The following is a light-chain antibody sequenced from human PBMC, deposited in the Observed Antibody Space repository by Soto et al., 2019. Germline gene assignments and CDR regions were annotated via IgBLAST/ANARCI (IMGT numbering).Light chain of an antibody. V-gene: IGLV2-14*01. Sequence: QSVLTQPASVSGSPGQSITISCTGTSSDVGGYNYVSWYQQHPGKAPKLMIYEVTNRPSGVSNRFSGSKSGNTASLTISGLQAEDEADYYCSPYTSSTTHVFGTWTKLTVL. CDR3: SPYTSSTTHV. CDR2: EVT. CDR1: SSDVGGYNY. J-gene: IGLJ1*01.